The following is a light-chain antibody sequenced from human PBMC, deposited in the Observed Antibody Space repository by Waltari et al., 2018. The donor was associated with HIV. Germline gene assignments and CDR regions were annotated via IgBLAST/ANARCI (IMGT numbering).Light chain of an antibody. CDR1: RSDVGDYNS. CDR3: CSYAGTYTYV. CDR2: DVS. V-gene: IGLV2-11*01. J-gene: IGLJ1*01. Sequence: QSALTQPRSVSGSPGQSVTISCPGTRSDVGDYNSVSWYQQHPGKAPKLMIYDVSKWPSGVPDRFSGSKSGNTASLTISGLQAEDEADYYCCSYAGTYTYVFGTGTKVTVL.